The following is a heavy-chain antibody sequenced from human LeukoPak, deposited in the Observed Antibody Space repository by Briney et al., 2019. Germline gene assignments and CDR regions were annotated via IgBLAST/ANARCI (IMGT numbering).Heavy chain of an antibody. CDR1: GYTCTGYY. CDR2: INPNSGGT. D-gene: IGHD3-16*01. V-gene: IGHV1-2*02. CDR3: ARAGGGLDY. Sequence: ASVKVSCKASGYTCTGYYVHWVRQAPGQGLEWMGWINPNSGGTKYAQQFQGSVTMTRDRSISTAYMELSSLSSDDTAVYYCARAGGGLDYWGQGTQVTVSS. J-gene: IGHJ4*02.